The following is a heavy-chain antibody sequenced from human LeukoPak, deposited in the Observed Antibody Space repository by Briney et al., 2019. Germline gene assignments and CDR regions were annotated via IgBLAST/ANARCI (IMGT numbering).Heavy chain of an antibody. J-gene: IGHJ4*02. V-gene: IGHV4-39*01. CDR1: GGSISSSSYY. CDR2: IYYSGST. Sequence: SETLSLTCTVSGGSISSSSYYWGWIRQPPGRGLEWIGSIYYSGSTYYNPSLKSRVTISVDTSKNQFSLKLSSVTAADTAVYYCARHGGSHWKYYFDYWGQGTLVTVSS. D-gene: IGHD1-26*01. CDR3: ARHGGSHWKYYFDY.